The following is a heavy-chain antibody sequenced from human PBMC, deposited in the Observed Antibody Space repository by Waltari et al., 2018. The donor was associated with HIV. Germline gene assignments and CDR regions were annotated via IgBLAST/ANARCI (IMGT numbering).Heavy chain of an antibody. V-gene: IGHV4-39*01. CDR1: GGSISSSSYY. Sequence: QLQLQESGPGLVKPSETLSLTCTVSGGSISSSSYYWGWLRQPPGKGLEWIGSIYYSGSTYYNPSLKSRVTISVDTSKNQFSLKLSSVTAADTAVYYCARAKWENGAFDIWGQGTMVTVSS. D-gene: IGHD1-26*01. CDR3: ARAKWENGAFDI. J-gene: IGHJ3*02. CDR2: IYYSGST.